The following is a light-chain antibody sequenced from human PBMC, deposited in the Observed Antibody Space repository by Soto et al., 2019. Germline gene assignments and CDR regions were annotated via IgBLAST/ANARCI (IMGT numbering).Light chain of an antibody. CDR1: QTISYTSINKTY. Sequence: DIVMTQSPDSLAVSLGEMATISCKSSQTISYTSINKTYLAWYQQRPGQPPKLLIYWASIRGSGVPDRLSGSGFGTDFTLTISSLQTEDVAVYYCQQYFSYPLTFGGGTKVEVK. J-gene: IGKJ4*01. V-gene: IGKV4-1*01. CDR3: QQYFSYPLT. CDR2: WAS.